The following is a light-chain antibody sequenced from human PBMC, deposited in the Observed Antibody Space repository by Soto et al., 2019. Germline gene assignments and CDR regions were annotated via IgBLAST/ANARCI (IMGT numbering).Light chain of an antibody. CDR1: SSDVGGYNY. CDR2: GVS. Sequence: QSALTQPASVSGSPGQSITISCTGTSSDVGGYNYVSWYQQHPGKAPKLMIYGVSNRPSGVSNRFSASKSGNTASLTISGLQAEDEADYYCSSYSSTSTLVVFGGGTQLTVL. CDR3: SSYSSTSTLVV. J-gene: IGLJ2*01. V-gene: IGLV2-14*01.